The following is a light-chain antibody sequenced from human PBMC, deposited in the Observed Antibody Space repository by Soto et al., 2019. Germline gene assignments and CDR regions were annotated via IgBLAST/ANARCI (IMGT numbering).Light chain of an antibody. J-gene: IGKJ5*01. Sequence: IVLTQSPGTLSLSPGERATLSCRASPSVSGSNLAWYQQKPGQAPRLVIYGASTRATGIPARFSGSGSGTEFTLTISSLQSEDFAVYYCQQYNNWPPITFGQGTRLEIK. CDR2: GAS. V-gene: IGKV3-15*01. CDR3: QQYNNWPPIT. CDR1: PSVSGSN.